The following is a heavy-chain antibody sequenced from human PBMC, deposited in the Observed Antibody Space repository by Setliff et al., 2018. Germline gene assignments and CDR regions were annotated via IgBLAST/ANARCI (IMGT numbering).Heavy chain of an antibody. J-gene: IGHJ4*02. Sequence: SETLSLTCAAHGGSFSDYYWTWIRQPPGKGLEWIGEINHSGSTKYSPSLESRVTMSVDPSKNQFSLKVTSVTAADTAVYYCARGRNVAARLLDSWGRGTLVTVSS. D-gene: IGHD6-6*01. CDR2: INHSGST. CDR1: GGSFSDYY. V-gene: IGHV4-34*01. CDR3: ARGRNVAARLLDS.